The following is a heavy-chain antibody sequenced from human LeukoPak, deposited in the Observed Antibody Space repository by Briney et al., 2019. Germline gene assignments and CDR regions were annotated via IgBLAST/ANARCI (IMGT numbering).Heavy chain of an antibody. Sequence: ASVKVSCKASGYTFTSYGIGWVRQAPGQGLEWMGWISAYNGNTNYAQKLQGRVTMTTDTSTSTAYMELRSLSSDDTAVYYCARDFPLVVGATTDYFDYWGQGTLVTVSS. CDR2: ISAYNGNT. V-gene: IGHV1-18*01. CDR3: ARDFPLVVGATTDYFDY. D-gene: IGHD1-26*01. CDR1: GYTFTSYG. J-gene: IGHJ4*02.